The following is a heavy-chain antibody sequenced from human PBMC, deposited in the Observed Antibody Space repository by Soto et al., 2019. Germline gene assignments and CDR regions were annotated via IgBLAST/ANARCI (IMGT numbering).Heavy chain of an antibody. CDR1: GFTFSSYA. J-gene: IGHJ3*02. CDR2: ISGSGGST. Sequence: RGSLRLSCAASGFTFSSYAMSWVRQAPGKGLEWVSAISGSGGSTYYADSVKGRFTISRDNSKNTLYLQMKSLRAEDTAVYYCEKEGRWELIEGDAFDICGQGTMVTVSS. CDR3: EKEGRWELIEGDAFDI. V-gene: IGHV3-23*01. D-gene: IGHD1-26*01.